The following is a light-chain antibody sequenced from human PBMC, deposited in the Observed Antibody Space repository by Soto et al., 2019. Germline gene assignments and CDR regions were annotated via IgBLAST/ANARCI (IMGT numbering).Light chain of an antibody. J-gene: IGKJ1*01. Sequence: VMTQSQATLSVSPGERATLSCRASQSVSSNLAWYQQQPGQAPRLLIYSTSNRATGIPDRFSGSGSGTDFTLTIRRLEPEDFALYYCQQYGRSQTFGQGTKV. CDR1: QSVSSN. V-gene: IGKV3-20*01. CDR3: QQYGRSQT. CDR2: STS.